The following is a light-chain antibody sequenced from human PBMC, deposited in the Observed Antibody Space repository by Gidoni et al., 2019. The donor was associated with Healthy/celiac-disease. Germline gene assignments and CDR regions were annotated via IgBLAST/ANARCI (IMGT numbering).Light chain of an antibody. CDR3: QQYGSSPFT. J-gene: IGKJ3*01. Sequence: ETVLTQSPGTLSVSPGERATLSCRASQSVSRSYLAGYQQKPGQAPRLLIFGASSRATGIPDRFSGSGSGTDFTLTISRLEPEDFAVYYCQQYGSSPFTFGPGTKVDIK. V-gene: IGKV3-20*01. CDR1: QSVSRSY. CDR2: GAS.